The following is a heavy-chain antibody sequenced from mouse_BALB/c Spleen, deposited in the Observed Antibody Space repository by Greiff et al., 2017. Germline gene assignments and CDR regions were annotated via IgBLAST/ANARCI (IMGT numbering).Heavy chain of an antibody. J-gene: IGHJ2*01. CDR1: GFTFSSYA. D-gene: IGHD2-10*01. CDR3: ARGRTYYGNPYCFDY. V-gene: IGHV5-6-5*01. Sequence: DVQLVESGGGLVKPGGSLKLSCAASGFTFSSYAMSWVRQTPEKRLEWVASISSGGSTYYPDSVKGRFTISRDNARNILNLQMSSLRSEDTAMYYCARGRTYYGNPYCFDYWGQGTTLTVSA. CDR2: ISSGGST.